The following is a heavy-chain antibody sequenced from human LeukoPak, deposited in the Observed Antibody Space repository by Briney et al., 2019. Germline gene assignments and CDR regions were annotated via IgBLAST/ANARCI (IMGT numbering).Heavy chain of an antibody. J-gene: IGHJ3*01. CDR2: ISATGSTT. V-gene: IGHV3-23*01. CDR1: GLTFSSSW. Sequence: PGGSLRLSCEVSGLTFSSSWMSWVRQTPGKGLEWLSVISATGSTTYYADSVRGRFTISRDNSKNTLYLRMNSLRVEDTAVYYCAKDSQSVAFFLDDAFDLWGQGTIVTVSA. D-gene: IGHD2/OR15-2a*01. CDR3: AKDSQSVAFFLDDAFDL.